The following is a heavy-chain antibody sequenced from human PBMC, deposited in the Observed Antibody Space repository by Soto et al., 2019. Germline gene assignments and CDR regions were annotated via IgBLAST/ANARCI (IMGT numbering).Heavy chain of an antibody. Sequence: QVQLVESGGGVVQPGRSLRLSCAASGFTFSSYGMHWVRQAPGKGLEWVAVIWYDGSNKYYADSVKGRFTISRDNSKNTLYLQMNSLRAEDTAVYYCARVGGIAVAGAFEYWGQGTLVTVSS. J-gene: IGHJ4*02. CDR2: IWYDGSNK. D-gene: IGHD6-19*01. CDR3: ARVGGIAVAGAFEY. V-gene: IGHV3-33*01. CDR1: GFTFSSYG.